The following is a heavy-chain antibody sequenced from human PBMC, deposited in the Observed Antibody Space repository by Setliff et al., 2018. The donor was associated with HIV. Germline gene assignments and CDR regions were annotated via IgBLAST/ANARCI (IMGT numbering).Heavy chain of an antibody. Sequence: PGESLTISCAASGFTFNSYSMNWVRQAPGKGLEWVSSISSSNSYKHYADSVKGRFTISRDNAKNSLYLQMNSLRVEDTAVYYCARDEDGYNHFDFWGQGTLVTVSS. J-gene: IGHJ4*02. CDR3: ARDEDGYNHFDF. CDR2: ISSSNSYK. D-gene: IGHD5-12*01. V-gene: IGHV3-21*01. CDR1: GFTFNSYS.